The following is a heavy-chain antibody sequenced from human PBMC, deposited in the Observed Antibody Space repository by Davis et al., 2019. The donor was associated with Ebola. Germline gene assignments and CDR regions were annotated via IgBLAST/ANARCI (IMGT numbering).Heavy chain of an antibody. D-gene: IGHD3-3*01. Sequence: GESLKISCAASGFTFSSYALHWVRQAPGKGPEWVAVVSHSEREQFYADSVKGRFTISRDNSENTLYLQMNSLTADDTAVYYCARAVFHEVLDYWGQGTPVTVSS. CDR3: ARAVFHEVLDY. V-gene: IGHV3-30*04. CDR2: VSHSEREQ. CDR1: GFTFSSYA. J-gene: IGHJ4*02.